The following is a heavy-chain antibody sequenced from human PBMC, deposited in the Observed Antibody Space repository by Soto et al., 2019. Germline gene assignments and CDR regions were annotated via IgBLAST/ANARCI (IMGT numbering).Heavy chain of an antibody. J-gene: IGHJ3*01. D-gene: IGHD3-3*01. CDR1: GDPFRSFA. Sequence: QVQLEQSGAEVKKPGSSVKVSCKASGDPFRSFAISWVRQAPGQGLEWMGGIIPILGTPKYAQKFQGRITVTADQSTSTTYLDLRSLTSEDTAIYYCAVRSEWLPYDLFDVWGQGTMVAVSS. CDR3: AVRSEWLPYDLFDV. V-gene: IGHV1-69*01. CDR2: IIPILGTP.